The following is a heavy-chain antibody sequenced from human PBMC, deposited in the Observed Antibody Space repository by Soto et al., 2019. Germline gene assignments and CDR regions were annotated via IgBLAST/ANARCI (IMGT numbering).Heavy chain of an antibody. Sequence: AGGSLRLSCAASGFTFSSYAMSWVRQAPGKGLEWVSAISGSGGSTYYADSVKGRFTISRDNSKNTLYLQMNSLRAEDTAVYYCANGLEVGRIVVVSLDYWGQGTLVTVSS. CDR1: GFTFSSYA. D-gene: IGHD3-22*01. V-gene: IGHV3-23*01. CDR3: ANGLEVGRIVVVSLDY. J-gene: IGHJ4*02. CDR2: ISGSGGST.